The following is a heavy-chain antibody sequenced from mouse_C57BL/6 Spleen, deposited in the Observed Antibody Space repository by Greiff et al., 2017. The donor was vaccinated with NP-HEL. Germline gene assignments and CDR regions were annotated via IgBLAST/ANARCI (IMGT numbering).Heavy chain of an antibody. Sequence: QVQLQQSGAELVKPGASVKISCKASGYAFISYWMNWVKQRPGKGLEWIGQIYPGDGDTNYNGKFKGKATLTADKSSSTAYMQLSSLTSEDSAVYFCARRNDYSNWDYWGQGTTLTVSS. CDR2: IYPGDGDT. CDR3: ARRNDYSNWDY. CDR1: GYAFISYW. J-gene: IGHJ2*01. V-gene: IGHV1-80*01. D-gene: IGHD2-5*01.